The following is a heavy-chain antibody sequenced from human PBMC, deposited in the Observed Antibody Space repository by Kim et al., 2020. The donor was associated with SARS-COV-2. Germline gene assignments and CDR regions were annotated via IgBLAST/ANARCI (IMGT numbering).Heavy chain of an antibody. CDR2: ISYDGSNK. Sequence: GGSLRLSCAASGFTFSSYAMHWVRQAPGKGLEWVAVISYDGSNKYYADSVKGRFTISRDNSKNTLYLQMNSLRAEDTAVYYCARVPGGYYHNYYFDYWG. D-gene: IGHD3-22*01. J-gene: IGHJ4*01. CDR1: GFTFSSYA. V-gene: IGHV3-30-3*01. CDR3: ARVPGGYYHNYYFDY.